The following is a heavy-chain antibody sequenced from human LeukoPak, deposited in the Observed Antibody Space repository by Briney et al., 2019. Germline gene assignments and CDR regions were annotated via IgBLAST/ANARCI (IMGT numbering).Heavy chain of an antibody. J-gene: IGHJ4*02. D-gene: IGHD6-19*01. V-gene: IGHV4-59*03. Sequence: PSETLSLTCTVSGGSISSYYWSWIRQPPGKGLEWVGQIYYSGGTNYNPSLKSRVSISIDTSKNLFSLKLNSVTAADTAVYYCAAESERWLVRSWGQGTLVTVSS. CDR2: IYYSGGT. CDR1: GGSISSYY. CDR3: AAESERWLVRS.